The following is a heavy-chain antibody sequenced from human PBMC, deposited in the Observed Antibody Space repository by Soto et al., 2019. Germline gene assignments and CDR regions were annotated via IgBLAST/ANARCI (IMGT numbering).Heavy chain of an antibody. CDR1: GFSISTNW. CDR3: ATGTSRSLRGY. CDR2: INTDGSTT. J-gene: IGHJ4*02. D-gene: IGHD3-10*01. V-gene: IGHV3-74*01. Sequence: EGQLVESGGGLVQPGGSLRLSCAASGFSISTNWMHWVRQAPGKGLVWVSRINTDGSTTSYADSVKGRLTISRDNAKNTLFLQMHSLRSDDTAVYYCATGTSRSLRGYWGRGTLVTVSS.